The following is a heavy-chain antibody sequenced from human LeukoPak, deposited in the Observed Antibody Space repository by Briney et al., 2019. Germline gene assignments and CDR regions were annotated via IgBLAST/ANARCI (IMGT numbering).Heavy chain of an antibody. J-gene: IGHJ6*03. CDR1: GYTFTSYY. Sequence: ASVKVSCKASGYTFTSYYMHWVRQAPGQGLEWMGIINPSGGSTSYAQKFQGRVTMTRDTSTGTVYMELSSLRSEDTAVYYCASGPSWDLRGYDFWSGYYYYYMDVWGKGTTVTVSS. V-gene: IGHV1-46*01. CDR2: INPSGGST. CDR3: ASGPSWDLRGYDFWSGYYYYYMDV. D-gene: IGHD3-3*01.